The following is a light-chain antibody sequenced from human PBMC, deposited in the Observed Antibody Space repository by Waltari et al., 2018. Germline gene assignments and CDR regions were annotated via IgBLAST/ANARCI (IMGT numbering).Light chain of an antibody. CDR2: GAS. CDR1: QSVSSSY. J-gene: IGKJ3*01. V-gene: IGKV3-20*01. CDR3: QQYGSSPPFT. Sequence: EMVLTQSPGTLSLSPGERATLPCRASQSVSSSYLAWYQQKPGQAPRLLIYGASSRATGIPDRFSGSGSGTDFTLTISRLEPEDFAVYYCQQYGSSPPFTFGPGTKVDIK.